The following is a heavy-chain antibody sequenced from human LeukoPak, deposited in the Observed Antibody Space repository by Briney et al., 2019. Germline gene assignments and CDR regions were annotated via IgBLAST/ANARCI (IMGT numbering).Heavy chain of an antibody. D-gene: IGHD2-15*01. CDR3: AKDTLSYCSGGSCYSTPDLDY. V-gene: IGHV3-23*01. CDR2: IAGSGGST. Sequence: GGSLRLSCAASGFTFSSYAMIWVRQAPGKGLEWVSVIAGSGGSTDYADSVKGRFTISRDNSKNTLYLQMNSLRAEDTAVYYCAKDTLSYCSGGSCYSTPDLDYWGQGTLVTVSS. J-gene: IGHJ4*02. CDR1: GFTFSSYA.